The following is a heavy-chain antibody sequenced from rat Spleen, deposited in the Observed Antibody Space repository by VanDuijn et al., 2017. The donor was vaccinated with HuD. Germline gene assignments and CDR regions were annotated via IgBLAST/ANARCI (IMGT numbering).Heavy chain of an antibody. CDR2: INYDGSTT. Sequence: EVQLLESDGGLEQPGRSLKLSCVASGFTFSDYYMAWVRQAPTKGLEWVAAINYDGSTTSYRDAVTGRFTISRDNAKSTLYLQMNSLQTDDTGTYYCTRDRAPYYFDYWGQGVMVTVSS. CDR3: TRDRAPYYFDY. J-gene: IGHJ2*01. CDR1: GFTFSDYY. V-gene: IGHV5-20*01. D-gene: IGHD3-1*01.